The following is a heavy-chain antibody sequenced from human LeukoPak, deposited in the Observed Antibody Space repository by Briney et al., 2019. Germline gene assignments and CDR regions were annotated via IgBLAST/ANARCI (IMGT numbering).Heavy chain of an antibody. CDR1: GFTFSTYG. CDR2: ISDSGGST. V-gene: IGHV3-23*01. J-gene: IGHJ6*04. D-gene: IGHD3-10*02. CDR3: AELGITMIGGV. Sequence: GGSLRLSCAASGFTFSTYGMNWVRQAPGKGLEWVSGISDSGGSTNYADSVKGRFTISRDNSKNTLYLQMNSLRAEDTAVYYCAELGITMIGGVWGKGTTVTISS.